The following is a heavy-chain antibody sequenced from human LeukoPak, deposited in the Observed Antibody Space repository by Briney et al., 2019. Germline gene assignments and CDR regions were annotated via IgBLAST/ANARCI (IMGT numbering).Heavy chain of an antibody. J-gene: IGHJ4*02. CDR3: AKGGASVTRYVDY. CDR2: MSNSGENT. CDR1: GFTFSSYS. V-gene: IGHV3-30*18. Sequence: GRSLRFSCAASGFTFSSYSMQWVRQTPGKGLEWVGIMSNSGENTFYGEAVKGRFTISRDNSQNTLYLQMNSLRPEDTAVYYCAKGGASVTRYVDYWGQGTLVTVSS. D-gene: IGHD4-17*01.